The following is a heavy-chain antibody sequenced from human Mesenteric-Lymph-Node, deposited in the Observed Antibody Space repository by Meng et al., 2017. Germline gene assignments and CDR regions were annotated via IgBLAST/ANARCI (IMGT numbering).Heavy chain of an antibody. CDR3: AKSGSDVLRFLEWILFPFDY. CDR1: GITFSSYA. V-gene: IGHV3-23*01. CDR2: ISGSGGST. D-gene: IGHD3-3*01. J-gene: IGHJ4*02. Sequence: GESLKISCAASGITFSSYAMSWVRQAPGKGLEWVSGISGSGGSTHYADSVKGRITISRDNSKNTLYLQMNSLRAEDTAVYYCAKSGSDVLRFLEWILFPFDYWGQGTLVTGSS.